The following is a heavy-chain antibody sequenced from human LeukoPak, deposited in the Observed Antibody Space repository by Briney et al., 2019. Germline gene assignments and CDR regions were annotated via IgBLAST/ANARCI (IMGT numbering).Heavy chain of an antibody. D-gene: IGHD2-2*01. CDR1: GGSISSGGYS. CDR3: ARLVYCSSTSCYLTIAH. J-gene: IGHJ4*02. CDR2: IYHSGST. V-gene: IGHV4-30-2*01. Sequence: PSQTLSLTCAVSGGSISSGGYSWSWIRQPPGKGLEWIGYIYHSGSTYYNPSLKSRVTISVDTSKNQFSLKLSSVTAADTAVYYCARLVYCSSTSCYLTIAHWGQGTLVTVSS.